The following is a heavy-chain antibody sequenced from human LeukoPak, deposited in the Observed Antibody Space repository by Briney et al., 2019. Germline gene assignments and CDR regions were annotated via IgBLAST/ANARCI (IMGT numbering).Heavy chain of an antibody. CDR2: ISSSSSTI. Sequence: GGSLRLSCAASGFTFSSYSMTWVRQAPGKGLEWVSYISSSSSTIYYADSVKGRFTISRDNSKNTLYLQMNSLRAEDTALYFCARSLVRWAFDYWGRGALVSVSS. CDR1: GFTFSSYS. V-gene: IGHV3-48*01. J-gene: IGHJ4*01. D-gene: IGHD1-26*01. CDR3: ARSLVRWAFDY.